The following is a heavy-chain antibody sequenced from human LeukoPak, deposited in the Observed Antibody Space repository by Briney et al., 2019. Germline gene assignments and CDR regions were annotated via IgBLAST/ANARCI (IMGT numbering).Heavy chain of an antibody. CDR3: ARRMVEARQSSATNWFDT. V-gene: IGHV4-4*07. Sequence: SETLSLTCTVSGGSLSSYSWSWLRQPPGKGLEWLGRIYASGSTMYNPSLQSRITISVDTSNNHFSLQLTSVTAADTAVYYCARRMVEARQSSATNWFDTWGQGTLVSVSS. J-gene: IGHJ5*02. CDR1: GGSLSSYS. CDR2: IYASGST. D-gene: IGHD3-10*01.